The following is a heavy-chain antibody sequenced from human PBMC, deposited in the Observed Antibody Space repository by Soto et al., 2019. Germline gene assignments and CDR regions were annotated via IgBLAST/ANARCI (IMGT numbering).Heavy chain of an antibody. Sequence: SETLSLTCTVSGGSISSYYWSWIRQPPGKGLEWIGYIYYSGSTNYNPSLKSRVTISVDTSKNQFSLKLSSVTAADTAVYYCAREGYYGSGSSYNWFDPWGQGTLVTVSS. V-gene: IGHV4-59*01. J-gene: IGHJ5*02. CDR1: GGSISSYY. D-gene: IGHD3-10*01. CDR2: IYYSGST. CDR3: AREGYYGSGSSYNWFDP.